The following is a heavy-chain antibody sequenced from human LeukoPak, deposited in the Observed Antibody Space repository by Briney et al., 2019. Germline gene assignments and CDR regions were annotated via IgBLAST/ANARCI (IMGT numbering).Heavy chain of an antibody. Sequence: SETLSLTCTVSGYSISSGYYWAWIRQPPGKGLEWIGNIYHTGSTYYNPSLKSRVTISVDTSKNQFSLKLSSVTAADTAVYYCARRLPFRYYYDSSSYYYGKLRGWFDPWGQGTLVTVSS. V-gene: IGHV4-38-2*02. CDR3: ARRLPFRYYYDSSSYYYGKLRGWFDP. J-gene: IGHJ5*02. CDR2: IYHTGST. D-gene: IGHD3-22*01. CDR1: GYSISSGYY.